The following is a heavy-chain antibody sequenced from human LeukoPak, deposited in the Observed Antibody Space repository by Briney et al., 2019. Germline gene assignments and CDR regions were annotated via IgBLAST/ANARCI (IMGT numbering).Heavy chain of an antibody. CDR3: AREGVTIFGVSNYAPPDY. V-gene: IGHV3-7*01. Sequence: PGGSLRLSCAASGFTFSSYWMSWVRQAPGKGLEWVANIKQDGSEKYYVDSVKGRFTISRDNAKNSLYLQMNSLRAEDTAVYYCAREGVTIFGVSNYAPPDYWGQGTLVTVSS. J-gene: IGHJ4*02. D-gene: IGHD3-3*01. CDR1: GFTFSSYW. CDR2: IKQDGSEK.